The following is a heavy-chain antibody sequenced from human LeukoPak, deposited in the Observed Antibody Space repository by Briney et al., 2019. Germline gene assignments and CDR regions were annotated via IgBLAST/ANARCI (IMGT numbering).Heavy chain of an antibody. V-gene: IGHV1-18*01. CDR3: ARDGRHSQDYYDSRHNWFDP. CDR2: ISAYNGNT. Sequence: GASVKVSCKASGYTFTSYGISWVRQAPGQGLEWMGWISAYNGNTNYAQKLQGRVTMTTDTSTSTAYMELRSLRSDDTAVYYCARDGRHSQDYYDSRHNWFDPWGQGTLVTVSS. J-gene: IGHJ5*02. D-gene: IGHD3-22*01. CDR1: GYTFTSYG.